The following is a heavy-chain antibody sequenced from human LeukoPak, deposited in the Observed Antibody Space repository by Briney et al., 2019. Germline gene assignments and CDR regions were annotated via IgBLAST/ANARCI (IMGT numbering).Heavy chain of an antibody. V-gene: IGHV3-23*01. Sequence: TGGSLRLSCAASGFTFSSYAMSWVRQAPGKGLEWVSSFSGSTGNTYSANSVKGRFTISRDNSKNTLYLQMNSLRAEDTAVYYCVKDWRNEAKCGGECLEFWGQGTLVTVSS. D-gene: IGHD2-21*01. CDR2: FSGSTGNT. J-gene: IGHJ4*02. CDR3: VKDWRNEAKCGGECLEF. CDR1: GFTFSSYA.